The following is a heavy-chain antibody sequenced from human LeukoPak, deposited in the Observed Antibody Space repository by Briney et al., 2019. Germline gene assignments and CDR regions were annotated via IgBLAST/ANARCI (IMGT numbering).Heavy chain of an antibody. D-gene: IGHD1-26*01. CDR3: ARDGGSYYTASPNSWFGP. V-gene: IGHV4-38-2*02. J-gene: IGHJ5*02. CDR1: GYSINSGDC. Sequence: SETLSLTCTVSGYSINSGDCWGWIRQVPGKGLEWIASFSHSGHPYYNPSLKSRVTIFADTSKNQFSLQLSSVTAADTAVYYCARDGGSYYTASPNSWFGPWGQGTLVTVSS. CDR2: FSHSGHP.